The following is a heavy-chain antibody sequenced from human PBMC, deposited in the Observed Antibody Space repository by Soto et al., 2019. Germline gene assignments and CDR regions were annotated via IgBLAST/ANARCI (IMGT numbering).Heavy chain of an antibody. CDR1: GFTFGNYW. Sequence: VSLRLSCAASGFTFGNYWMHWVRQAPGKGPEWVSRMTSDGRTIQYADSVKGRFTVSRDNAKNTMYLQMDSLRAEDTAVYYCARAEVDYWGPGTLVTVSS. CDR2: MTSDGRTI. J-gene: IGHJ4*02. CDR3: ARAEVDY. V-gene: IGHV3-74*01.